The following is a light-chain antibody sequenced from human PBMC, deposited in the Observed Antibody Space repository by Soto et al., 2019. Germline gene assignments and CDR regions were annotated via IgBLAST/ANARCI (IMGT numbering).Light chain of an antibody. J-gene: IGLJ1*01. CDR1: SNDVGGYNY. CDR3: SSYTSSNAEI. Sequence: QSVLAQPASVSGSPGQSITISCTGTSNDVGGYNYVSWYQHHPGKAPKLIICDVTDRPSGISYRFSASKSGNTASLTISGVQAEDEADYYCSSYTSSNAEIFGTGTKVTVL. CDR2: DVT. V-gene: IGLV2-14*03.